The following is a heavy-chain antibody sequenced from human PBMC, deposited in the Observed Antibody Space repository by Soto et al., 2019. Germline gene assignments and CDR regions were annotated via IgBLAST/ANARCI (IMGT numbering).Heavy chain of an antibody. CDR2: IYYSGST. V-gene: IGHV4-59*01. CDR3: ARVNGDYFGY. J-gene: IGHJ4*01. CDR1: GGSISSYY. Sequence: SETLSLTCTVSGGSISSYYWSWIRQPPGKGLEWIGYIYYSGSTNYNPSLKSRVTISVDTSKNQFSLKLSSVTAADTAVYYCARVNGDYFGYWGHGTLPTVSS. D-gene: IGHD4-17*01.